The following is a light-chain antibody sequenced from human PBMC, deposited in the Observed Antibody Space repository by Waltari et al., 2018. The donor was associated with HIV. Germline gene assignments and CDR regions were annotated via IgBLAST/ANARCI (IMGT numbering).Light chain of an antibody. Sequence: EIVLTQSPGTLSLSPGERATLSCRTSQSVSSTYLAWYQQRPGQAPRLLIYGPSSRATGIPARFSGSGSGTDFTLTINRLEPEDFVVYYCQQYGSSPPLYTFGQGTKLEIK. CDR3: QQYGSSPPLYT. CDR1: QSVSSTY. V-gene: IGKV3-20*01. J-gene: IGKJ2*01. CDR2: GPS.